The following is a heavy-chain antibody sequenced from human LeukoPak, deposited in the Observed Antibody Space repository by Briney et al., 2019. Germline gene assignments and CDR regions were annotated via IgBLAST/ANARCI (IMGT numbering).Heavy chain of an antibody. D-gene: IGHD1-26*01. CDR2: IYPADSDT. J-gene: IGHJ4*02. Sequence: GESLKISCKAPGYRFTAYWIGWVRQMPGKGLEWMGVIYPADSDTTYSPSFQGQVTISADKSNNNAYLEWDSLKASDSATYYCARRTGSGTYYSLFFDYWGQGALVTVSS. CDR3: ARRTGSGTYYSLFFDY. V-gene: IGHV5-51*01. CDR1: GYRFTAYW.